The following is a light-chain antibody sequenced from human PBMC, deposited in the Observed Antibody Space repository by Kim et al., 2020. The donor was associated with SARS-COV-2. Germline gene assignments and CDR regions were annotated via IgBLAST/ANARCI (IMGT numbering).Light chain of an antibody. V-gene: IGKV2-29*03. CDR3: MQGRDFPLT. CDR2: EVS. Sequence: PDSISCKSSESLLHGDGRTYLSWYLQKSGQPPQLLIYEVSNRFSGVPERFSGSGSGTDFTLNLSRVEAEDVGIYFCMQGRDFPLTFGGGTKVDIK. CDR1: ESLLHGDGRTY. J-gene: IGKJ4*01.